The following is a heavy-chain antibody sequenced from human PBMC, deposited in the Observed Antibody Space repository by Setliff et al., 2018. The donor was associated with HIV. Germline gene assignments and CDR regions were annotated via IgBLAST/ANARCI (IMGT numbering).Heavy chain of an antibody. CDR1: GYTFTGYH. CDR3: ARVEYYYDSSGYYYDY. J-gene: IGHJ4*02. V-gene: IGHV1-46*01. Sequence: ASVKVSCKASGYTFTGYHLHWVRQAPGQGLEWVGIINPSSGSATYAQKFQGRVTMTRDTFTSTVYMEVSSLRSEDTAVYYCARVEYYYDSSGYYYDYWGQGTLVTVSS. CDR2: INPSSGSA. D-gene: IGHD3-22*01.